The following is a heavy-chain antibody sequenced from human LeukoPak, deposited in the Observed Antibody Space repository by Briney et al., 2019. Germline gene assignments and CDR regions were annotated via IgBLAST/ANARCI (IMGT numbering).Heavy chain of an antibody. J-gene: IGHJ3*02. D-gene: IGHD1/OR15-1a*01. CDR2: ISASGSAT. V-gene: IGHV3-23*01. CDR1: GFIFSNYG. Sequence: GGSLRLSCAASGFIFSNYGMNWVRQAPGKGLEWVAAISASGSATSYADSVRGRFTISRDNSKNTLYLQMNSLRAEDTAVYYCARNNLGAFDIWGQGAMVTVSS. CDR3: ARNNLGAFDI.